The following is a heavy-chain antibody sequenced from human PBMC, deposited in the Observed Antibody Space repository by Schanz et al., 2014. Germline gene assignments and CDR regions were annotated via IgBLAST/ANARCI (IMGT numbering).Heavy chain of an antibody. J-gene: IGHJ5*02. Sequence: QVQLVQSGAEAKKPGASVRVSCKASGYTFTTYAMSWVRQAPGQGLEWVGWISVYTGNTEYGQKVQGRVTMTADTTRNTAYMELRRLRSDDTAVYYCAKAEYDILTDSYSRLDPWGQGTLVTVSS. CDR1: GYTFTTYA. D-gene: IGHD3-9*01. CDR2: ISVYTGNT. CDR3: AKAEYDILTDSYSRLDP. V-gene: IGHV1-18*01.